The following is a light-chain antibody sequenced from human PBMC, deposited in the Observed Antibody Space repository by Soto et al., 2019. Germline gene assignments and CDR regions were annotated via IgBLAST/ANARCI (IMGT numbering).Light chain of an antibody. Sequence: EVVLTQSPVTLSLSQGERATLSCSASQSFRGLLSWYQQKPGQAPRLLIYDAYTRATGIPPRFSGSGSGTDFTLTISSLEPEDSAVYYCQQRHMWPITFGQGTRLEIK. CDR3: QQRHMWPIT. CDR1: QSFRGL. J-gene: IGKJ5*01. V-gene: IGKV3-11*01. CDR2: DAY.